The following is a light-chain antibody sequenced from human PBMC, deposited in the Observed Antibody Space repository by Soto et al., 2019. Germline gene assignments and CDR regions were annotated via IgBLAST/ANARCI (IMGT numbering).Light chain of an antibody. CDR3: QQRQYWPPIT. CDR1: LSVSSY. Sequence: VLTQSPSTLSLSHGERASLSCRTSLSVSSYLAWYQQRPGQAPRLLIYDASNRATGIPARFSGSGSGTDFNLTISSLEPEDFAVYYCQQRQYWPPITFGQGTRLEIK. CDR2: DAS. V-gene: IGKV3-11*01. J-gene: IGKJ5*01.